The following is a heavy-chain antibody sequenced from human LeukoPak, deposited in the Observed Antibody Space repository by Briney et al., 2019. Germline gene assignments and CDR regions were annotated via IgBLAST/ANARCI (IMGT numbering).Heavy chain of an antibody. CDR3: AQGLRRSSSADY. CDR2: ISGSGGST. V-gene: IGHV3-23*01. CDR1: GFTFSSYA. D-gene: IGHD5-12*01. J-gene: IGHJ4*02. Sequence: GGSLRLSCAASGFTFSSYAMSWVRQAPGKGLEWVSAISGSGGSTYYADSVKGRFTISRDNSKNTLYLQMNSLRAEDTAVYYCAQGLRRSSSADYWRQGTLVTVSA.